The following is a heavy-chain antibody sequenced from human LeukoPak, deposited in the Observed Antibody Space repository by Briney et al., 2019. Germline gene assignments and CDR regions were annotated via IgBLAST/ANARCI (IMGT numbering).Heavy chain of an antibody. D-gene: IGHD3-9*01. CDR2: ISGSGGST. CDR3: AKVDHYDILTGYYYYYDSSGYYFDY. J-gene: IGHJ4*02. V-gene: IGHV3-23*01. Sequence: GGSLRLSCAASGFTFSSYAMSWVRQAPRKGLEWVSAISGSGGSTYYADSVKGRFTISRDNSRNTLYLQMNSLRAEDTAVYYCAKVDHYDILTGYYYYYDSSGYYFDYGGQGTLVTVSS. CDR1: GFTFSSYA.